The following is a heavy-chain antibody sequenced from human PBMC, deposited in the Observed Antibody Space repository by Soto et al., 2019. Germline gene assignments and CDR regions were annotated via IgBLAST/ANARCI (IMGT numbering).Heavy chain of an antibody. CDR3: AKVVVPAAIFGWFDP. CDR2: ISGSGGST. J-gene: IGHJ5*02. D-gene: IGHD2-2*01. V-gene: IGHV3-23*01. CDR1: GFTFSSYA. Sequence: GGSLRLSCAASGFTFSSYAMSWVRQAPGKGLEWVSAISGSGGSTYYADSVKGRFTISRDNSKNTLYLQKNSLRAEDTAVYYCAKVVVPAAIFGWFDPWGQGTLVTVSS.